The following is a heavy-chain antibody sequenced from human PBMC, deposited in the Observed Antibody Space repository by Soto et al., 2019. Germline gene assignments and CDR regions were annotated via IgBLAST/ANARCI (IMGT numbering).Heavy chain of an antibody. J-gene: IGHJ5*02. CDR2: ISSSSRTI. CDR1: GFTFSSYS. D-gene: IGHD5-12*01. V-gene: IGHV3-48*01. CDR3: AREWDRDGYNSAWFDP. Sequence: EVQLVESGGGLVQPGGSLRLSCAASGFTFSSYSMNWVRQAPGKGLEWVSYISSSSRTIYCADSVKGRFTISRENAKNYLYQQMNSLRAEYTAVYYCAREWDRDGYNSAWFDPWGQGTLVTVSS.